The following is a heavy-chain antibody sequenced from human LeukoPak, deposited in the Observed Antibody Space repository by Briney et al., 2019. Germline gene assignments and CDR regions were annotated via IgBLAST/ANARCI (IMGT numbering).Heavy chain of an antibody. Sequence: GGSLRLSCAASGFTFSSYAMSWVRQAPGKGPEWVSGISGNGASTHYADSVKGRFTISRDNSKNTLYLQMSSLRAEDTAVYYCVKDPGEHELNVDYWGQGTLVTVSS. D-gene: IGHD1/OR15-1a*01. V-gene: IGHV3-23*01. CDR1: GFTFSSYA. CDR3: VKDPGEHELNVDY. CDR2: ISGNGAST. J-gene: IGHJ4*02.